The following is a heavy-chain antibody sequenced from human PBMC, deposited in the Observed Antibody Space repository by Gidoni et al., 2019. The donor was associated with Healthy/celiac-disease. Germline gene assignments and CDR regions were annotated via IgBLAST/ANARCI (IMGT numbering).Heavy chain of an antibody. J-gene: IGHJ5*02. D-gene: IGHD6-6*01. CDR2: SYWDDDK. CDR3: AHSRMREHSSASEPNWCDP. Sequence: QITLKESGPTLVKPTQTLTLTCTFSGFSLSTSGVGVGWIRLPPGKALEWRALSYWDDDKRYSPSLKSRLTITKDTAKNQVVLTMTNRDPVDTATYYCAHSRMREHSSASEPNWCDPWGQGTLVTVSS. V-gene: IGHV2-5*02. CDR1: GFSLSTSGVG.